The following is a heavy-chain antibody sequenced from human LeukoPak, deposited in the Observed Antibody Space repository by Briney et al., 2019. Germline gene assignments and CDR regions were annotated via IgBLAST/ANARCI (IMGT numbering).Heavy chain of an antibody. D-gene: IGHD3-9*01. J-gene: IGHJ4*02. CDR2: INHSGST. Sequence: SETLSLTCAVYGGSFSGYYWSWIRQPPGKGLEGIGEINHSGSTNYNPSLKSRVTISVDTSKNQFSLKLSSVTAADTAVYYCARGGILTGSIDYWGQGTLVTVSS. V-gene: IGHV4-34*01. CDR3: ARGGILTGSIDY. CDR1: GGSFSGYY.